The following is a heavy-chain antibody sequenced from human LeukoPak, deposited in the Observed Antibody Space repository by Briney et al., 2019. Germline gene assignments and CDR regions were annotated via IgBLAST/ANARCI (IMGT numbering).Heavy chain of an antibody. D-gene: IGHD2-8*01. CDR1: GYTFTDYW. Sequence: GSVEVSCKPSGYTFTDYWLHWLRQAPGAGYEWMGWIIPNSGGTNPAQKFQGRVTMTRETSISTAYMELSSLRSDDAAVYSCARGEANGGYHWGQGTLVTVSS. CDR3: ARGEANGGYH. J-gene: IGHJ5*02. V-gene: IGHV1-2*02. CDR2: IIPNSGGT.